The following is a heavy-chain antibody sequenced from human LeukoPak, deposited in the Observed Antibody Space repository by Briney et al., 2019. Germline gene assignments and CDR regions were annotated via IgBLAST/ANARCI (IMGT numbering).Heavy chain of an antibody. J-gene: IGHJ4*02. V-gene: IGHV3-53*04. CDR1: VGGNY. CDR2: IYTSSS. D-gene: IGHD7-27*01. Sequence: GGSLRLSCTASVGGNYMTWVRQAPGTGLEWVSVIYTSSSYYADSVKGRFTISRHKSGNTMYLQMNSLRVEDTAIYYCATDGDDWGSLDFRGQGTLVTVSS. CDR3: ATDGDDWGSLDF.